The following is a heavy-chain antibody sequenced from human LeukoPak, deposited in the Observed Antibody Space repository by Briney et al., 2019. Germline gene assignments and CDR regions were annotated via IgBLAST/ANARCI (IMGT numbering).Heavy chain of an antibody. Sequence: GGSLRLSCAASGFTFSSYGMHWVRQAPGMGLEWVAVIWYDGSNKYYADSVKGRFTISRDNSKNTLYLQMNSLRAEDTAVYYCARDSGTIVGATGVTYWGQGTLVTVSS. CDR2: IWYDGSNK. CDR1: GFTFSSYG. D-gene: IGHD1-26*01. V-gene: IGHV3-33*01. J-gene: IGHJ4*02. CDR3: ARDSGTIVGATGVTY.